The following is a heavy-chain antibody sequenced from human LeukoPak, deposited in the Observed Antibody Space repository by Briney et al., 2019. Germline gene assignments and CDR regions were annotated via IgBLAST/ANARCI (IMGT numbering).Heavy chain of an antibody. CDR2: LYMNDNT. Sequence: PGGSLRLSCVSSGTIVSTNYMHWVRQAPGKGLESVSILYMNDNTYYADSVKGRFTISRDNSKNTLYLQMNSLRAEDTAVYYCARASGFRSGRYRNAHLDFWGPGTLVTVSS. V-gene: IGHV3-66*02. CDR1: GTIVSTNY. CDR3: ARASGFRSGRYRNAHLDF. D-gene: IGHD3-10*01. J-gene: IGHJ4*02.